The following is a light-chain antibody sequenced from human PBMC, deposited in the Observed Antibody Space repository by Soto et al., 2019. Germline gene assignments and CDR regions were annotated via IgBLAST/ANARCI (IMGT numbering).Light chain of an antibody. Sequence: IVLTQSPGTLSLSPGERATLSCRASQSISSSYLAWYQQKPGQAPRLLIYGASTRATAIPDRFSGSGSGTDFTLTISRLEPEDFAVDYCKQYDDSPGTFGQGTKVDIK. J-gene: IGKJ1*01. CDR2: GAS. CDR1: QSISSSY. V-gene: IGKV3-20*01. CDR3: KQYDDSPGT.